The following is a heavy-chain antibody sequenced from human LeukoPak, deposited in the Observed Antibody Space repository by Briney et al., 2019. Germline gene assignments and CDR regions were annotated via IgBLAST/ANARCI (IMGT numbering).Heavy chain of an antibody. V-gene: IGHV3-53*01. Sequence: GGSLRLSCAASGFTFSSYAMSWVRQAPGKGLEWVSVIYSGGSTYYADSVKGRFTISRDNSKNTLYLQMNSLRAEDTAVYYCARGLQFGTSFDYWGQGTLVTVSS. CDR3: ARGLQFGTSFDY. D-gene: IGHD5-24*01. J-gene: IGHJ4*02. CDR1: GFTFSSYA. CDR2: IYSGGST.